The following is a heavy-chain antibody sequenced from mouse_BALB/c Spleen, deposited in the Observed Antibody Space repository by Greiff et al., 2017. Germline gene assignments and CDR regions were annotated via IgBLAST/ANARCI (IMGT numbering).Heavy chain of an antibody. D-gene: IGHD2-3*01. CDR2: ISSGGSYT. J-gene: IGHJ4*01. Sequence: EVNVVESGGGLVKPGGSLKLSCAASGFTFSSYTMSWVRQTPEKRLEWVATISSGGSYTYYPDSVKGRFTISRDNAKNTLYLQMSSLKSEDTAMYYCTRDPFYDYYAMDYWGQGTSVTVSS. CDR3: TRDPFYDYYAMDY. CDR1: GFTFSSYT. V-gene: IGHV5-6-4*01.